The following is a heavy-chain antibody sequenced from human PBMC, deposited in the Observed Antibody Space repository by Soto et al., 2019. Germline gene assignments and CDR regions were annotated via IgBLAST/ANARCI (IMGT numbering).Heavy chain of an antibody. CDR3: ARDHRWGYQYGDYGDS. V-gene: IGHV3-7*05. J-gene: IGHJ5*01. CDR1: GFTFSSYW. D-gene: IGHD4-17*01. Sequence: GGSLRLSCAASGFTFSSYWMSWVRQAPGKWLEWVANIKQDGSEKYYVDSVKGRFTISRDNAKNSLYLQMNSLRAEDTAFYYCARDHRWGYQYGDYGDSWGHGTLVTVSS. CDR2: IKQDGSEK.